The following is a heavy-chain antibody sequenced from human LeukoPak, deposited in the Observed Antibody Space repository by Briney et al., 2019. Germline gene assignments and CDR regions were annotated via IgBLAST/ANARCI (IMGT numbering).Heavy chain of an antibody. J-gene: IGHJ4*02. CDR3: AREGYSGYDFLGYFDC. Sequence: GSSVKVSCKASGGTFSSYAINWVRQAPGQGLEWMGGIIPNFGTANYAQKFQGRVTITADESTSTAYMELSSLRSEDTAVYYCAREGYSGYDFLGYFDCWGERTLVSVS. V-gene: IGHV1-69*01. CDR1: GGTFSSYA. CDR2: IIPNFGTA. D-gene: IGHD5-12*01.